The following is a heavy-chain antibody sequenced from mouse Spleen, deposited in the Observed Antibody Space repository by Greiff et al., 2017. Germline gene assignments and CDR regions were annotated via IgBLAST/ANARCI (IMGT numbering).Heavy chain of an antibody. CDR1: GYTFTDYY. V-gene: IGHV1-76*01. CDR3: ARRPTGNWALDH. Sequence: QVQLQQSGAELVRPGASVKLSCKASGYTFTDYYINWVKQRPGQGLEWIARIYPGSGNTYYNEKFKGKATLTAEKSSSTAYMQLSSLTSEDSAVYFCARRPTGNWALDHWGQGTTLTVSS. D-gene: IGHD4-1*01. CDR2: IYPGSGNT. J-gene: IGHJ2*01.